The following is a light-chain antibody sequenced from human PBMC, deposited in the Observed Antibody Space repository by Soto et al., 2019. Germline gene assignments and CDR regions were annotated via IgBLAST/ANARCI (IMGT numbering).Light chain of an antibody. Sequence: DVQMTQSPSSLSASVGDRVTITCRASQSISRYLNWYQQKPGKAPNLLIYVASSLQSEVPSRFSGSGSGTDFTLTITSLQPEDFATYYCQQSYGTPITFGQGTRLDIK. CDR1: QSISRY. CDR3: QQSYGTPIT. V-gene: IGKV1-39*01. J-gene: IGKJ5*01. CDR2: VAS.